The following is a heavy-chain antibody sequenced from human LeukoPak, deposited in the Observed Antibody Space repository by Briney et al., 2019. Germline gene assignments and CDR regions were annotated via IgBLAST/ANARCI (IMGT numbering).Heavy chain of an antibody. D-gene: IGHD3-16*01. CDR2: IYRDGST. Sequence: GGSLRLPCAASGFAVSGHYMTWVRQAPGRGLDWVSVIYRDGSTFYADSVKGRFTISRDNSKNTLYLQMNSLRVEDSAMYYCARQAASGGPWGQGTRVTVSS. V-gene: IGHV3-66*04. CDR1: GFAVSGHY. J-gene: IGHJ5*02. CDR3: ARQAASGGP.